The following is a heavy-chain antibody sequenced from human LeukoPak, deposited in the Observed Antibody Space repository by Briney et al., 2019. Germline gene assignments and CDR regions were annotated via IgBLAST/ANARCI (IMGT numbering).Heavy chain of an antibody. CDR3: AKGLVGATLGYYFDY. J-gene: IGHJ4*02. CDR1: GFTFSSYV. Sequence: GGSLRLSCAASGFTFSSYVMSWVRQAPGKGLEWVSAISGSGGSTYYADSVKGRFTISRDNSKNTLYLQMNSLRAEDTAVYYCAKGLVGATLGYYFDYWGQGTLVTVSS. CDR2: ISGSGGST. D-gene: IGHD1-26*01. V-gene: IGHV3-23*01.